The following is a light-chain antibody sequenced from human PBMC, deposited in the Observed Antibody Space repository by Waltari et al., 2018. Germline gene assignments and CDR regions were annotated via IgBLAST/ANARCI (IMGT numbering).Light chain of an antibody. CDR1: QSVSSN. V-gene: IGKV3-15*01. J-gene: IGKJ4*01. CDR3: QQYNNWPPLT. CDR2: GAS. Sequence: EIVMKQSPATLSVSPGERATLSCRASQSVSSNLAWYQQKPGQAPRLLIYGASTRATGIPARFSGSGSGTEFTLTISSLQSEDFAVYYCQQYNNWPPLTFGGGTKVGIK.